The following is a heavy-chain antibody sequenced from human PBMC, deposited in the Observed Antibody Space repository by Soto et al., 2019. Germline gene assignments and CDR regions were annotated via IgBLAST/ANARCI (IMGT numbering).Heavy chain of an antibody. J-gene: IGHJ4*02. CDR3: ARLFGSGSYYLFDY. CDR2: TRNKANNYAT. CDR1: GFTFSDHY. Sequence: GGSLRLSCAASGFTFSDHYMDWVRQAPGKGLEWVGRTRNKANNYATEYAASVKGRFTISRDDSKNSLYLQMNSLKTEDTVVYYCARLFGSGSYYLFDYWGQGTLVTVSS. V-gene: IGHV3-72*01. D-gene: IGHD3-10*01.